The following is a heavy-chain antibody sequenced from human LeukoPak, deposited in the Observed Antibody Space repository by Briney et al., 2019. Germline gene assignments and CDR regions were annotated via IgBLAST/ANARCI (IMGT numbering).Heavy chain of an antibody. Sequence: PGRSLRLSCAASGFTFSSYGMHWVRQAPGKGLEWVAVISHDGSNKYYADSVKGRFTISRDNSKNTLYLQMNSLRAGDTAVYYCANDGFSSSWYPSGYWGQGTLVTVSS. J-gene: IGHJ4*02. CDR1: GFTFSSYG. CDR2: ISHDGSNK. V-gene: IGHV3-30*18. CDR3: ANDGFSSSWYPSGY. D-gene: IGHD6-13*01.